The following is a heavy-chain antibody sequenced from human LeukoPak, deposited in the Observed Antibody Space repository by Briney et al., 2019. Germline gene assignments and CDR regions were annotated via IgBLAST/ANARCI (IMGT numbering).Heavy chain of an antibody. D-gene: IGHD3-22*01. CDR3: ARHVVAVGFDY. Sequence: GGSLRLSCAASGFTFDDYAMYWVRQAPGKGREWVSGISWNSGIIGYAVSVKGRFTISRDDAKHSLYLQMHSLSAGAADGCYWARHVVAVGFDYWGQGTLVTVSS. J-gene: IGHJ4*02. CDR1: GFTFDDYA. CDR2: ISWNSGII. V-gene: IGHV3-9*01.